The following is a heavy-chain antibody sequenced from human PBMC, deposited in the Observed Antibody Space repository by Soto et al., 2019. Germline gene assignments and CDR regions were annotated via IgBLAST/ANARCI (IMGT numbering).Heavy chain of an antibody. D-gene: IGHD5-18*01. Sequence: PGGSLRRSCAASGFTFSTYAMSWVRQAPGKGLEWASTIDNSGGITYYADSVKGRFTISRDNSKNTLYLQMNSLRAGDTAVYYCAKGGYNYGFLFDCWGQGTLVTAP. CDR3: AKGGYNYGFLFDC. CDR1: GFTFSTYA. J-gene: IGHJ4*02. CDR2: IDNSGGIT. V-gene: IGHV3-23*05.